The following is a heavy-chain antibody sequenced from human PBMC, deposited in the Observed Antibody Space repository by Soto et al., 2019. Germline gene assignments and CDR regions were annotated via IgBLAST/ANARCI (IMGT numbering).Heavy chain of an antibody. CDR1: GFTFSSYG. CDR2: ISYDGSNK. Sequence: QVQLVESGGGVVQPGRSLRLSCAASGFTFSSYGMHWVRQAPGKGLEWVAVISYDGSNKYYADSVKGRFTISRDNSKNTLYLQMNSLRAEDTAVYYCAKDWAVTRIVVVMGGFDYWGQGTLVTVSS. D-gene: IGHD3-22*01. CDR3: AKDWAVTRIVVVMGGFDY. J-gene: IGHJ4*02. V-gene: IGHV3-30*18.